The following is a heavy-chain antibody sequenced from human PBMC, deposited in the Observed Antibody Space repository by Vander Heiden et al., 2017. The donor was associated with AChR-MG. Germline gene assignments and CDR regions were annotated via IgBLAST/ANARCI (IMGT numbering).Heavy chain of an antibody. J-gene: IGHJ3*02. CDR2: ISPNSGDT. Sequence: QVQLVQSGAEVKKPGASVRVSCKASASTFTGYYMHWVRQAPGQGLEWMGWISPNSGDTNYAQKFQGRVTMTRDTSISTAYMELSRLRSDDTAVYYCVRDRHYDVLTGYYREDAFDIWGQGTMVTVSS. D-gene: IGHD3-9*01. CDR3: VRDRHYDVLTGYYREDAFDI. V-gene: IGHV1-2*02. CDR1: ASTFTGYY.